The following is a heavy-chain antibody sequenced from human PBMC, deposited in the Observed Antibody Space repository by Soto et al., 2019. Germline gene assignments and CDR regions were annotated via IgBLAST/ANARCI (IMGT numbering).Heavy chain of an antibody. CDR1: GFTFSSYE. D-gene: IGHD2-2*01. J-gene: IGHJ6*02. V-gene: IGHV3-48*03. CDR3: AREGQDIVVVPAAPTYYYYYGMAV. CDR2: ISSSGSTI. Sequence: EVQLVESGGGLVQPGGSLRLSCAASGFTFSSYEMNWVRQAPGKGLEWVSYISSSGSTIYYADSVKGRFTISRDNAKNAPHLQMNSLRAEDTAVYYCAREGQDIVVVPAAPTYYYYYGMAVWGQGTTVTVSS.